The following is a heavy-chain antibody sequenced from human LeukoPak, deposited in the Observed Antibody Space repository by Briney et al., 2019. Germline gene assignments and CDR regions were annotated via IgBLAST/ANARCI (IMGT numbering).Heavy chain of an antibody. CDR2: IYYSGST. CDR1: GGSISSYY. V-gene: IGHV4-59*08. Sequence: PSETLSLTCTVSGGSISSYYWSWIRQPPGKGLEWIGYIYYSGSTNYNPSLKSRVTISVDTSKNQFSLKLSSVTAADTAVYYCARQNRAGSYLNYWGQGTLVTVSS. D-gene: IGHD5-24*01. J-gene: IGHJ4*02. CDR3: ARQNRAGSYLNY.